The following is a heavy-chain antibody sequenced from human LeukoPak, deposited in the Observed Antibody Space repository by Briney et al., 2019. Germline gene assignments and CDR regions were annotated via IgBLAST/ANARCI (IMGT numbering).Heavy chain of an antibody. V-gene: IGHV3-66*01. J-gene: IGHJ6*02. CDR2: IYSGGST. CDR1: GFTLSSNY. Sequence: GGSLRLSCAASGFTLSSNYMSWVRQAPGKGLEWVSVIYSGGSTYYADSVKGRFTISRDNSKNTLYLQMNSLRAEDTAVYYCAREEQQLVPYYYYGMDVWGQGTTVTVSS. D-gene: IGHD6-13*01. CDR3: AREEQQLVPYYYYGMDV.